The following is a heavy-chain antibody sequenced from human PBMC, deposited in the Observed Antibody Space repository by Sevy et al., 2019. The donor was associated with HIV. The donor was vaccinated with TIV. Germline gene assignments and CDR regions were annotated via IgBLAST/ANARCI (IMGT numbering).Heavy chain of an antibody. J-gene: IGHJ4*02. CDR1: GGSINSDEYS. CDR3: ARGTIQLWFDY. CDR2: IYNSWIT. Sequence: SETLSLTCTVPGGSINSDEYSWNWIRQPPGKGLEWIGYIYNSWITYYNPSLRSRVTISVDRSKNLFSLNLSSVTAADTAVYYCARGTIQLWFDYWGQGALVTVSS. D-gene: IGHD1-1*01. V-gene: IGHV4-30-2*01.